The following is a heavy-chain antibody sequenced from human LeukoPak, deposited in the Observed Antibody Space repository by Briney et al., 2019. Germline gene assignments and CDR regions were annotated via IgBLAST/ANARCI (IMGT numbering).Heavy chain of an antibody. CDR2: IYYSGST. J-gene: IGHJ2*01. Sequence: SKTLSLTCTVSGGSISSSSYYWGWIRQPPGKGLEWIGSIYYSGSTYYNPSLKSRVTISVDTSKNQFSLKLSSVTAADTAVYYCARVGYCSGGSCYLSYWYFDLWGRGTLVTVSS. V-gene: IGHV4-39*01. CDR1: GGSISSSSYY. D-gene: IGHD2-15*01. CDR3: ARVGYCSGGSCYLSYWYFDL.